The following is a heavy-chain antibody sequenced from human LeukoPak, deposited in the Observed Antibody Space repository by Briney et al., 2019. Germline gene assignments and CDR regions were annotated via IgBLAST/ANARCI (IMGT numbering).Heavy chain of an antibody. CDR1: GASFNSDDQY. J-gene: IGHJ5*02. V-gene: IGHV4-30-4*08. CDR3: ARSQSSTSLNWFDP. D-gene: IGHD2-2*01. Sequence: SQTLSLTCTVSGASFNSDDQYWNWIRQSPGKGLEWIGSIHPSGMLYNNPSLESRVTMSRDTSKNQFSLKLSSVTAADTAVYYCARSQSSTSLNWFDPWGQGTLVTVSS. CDR2: IHPSGML.